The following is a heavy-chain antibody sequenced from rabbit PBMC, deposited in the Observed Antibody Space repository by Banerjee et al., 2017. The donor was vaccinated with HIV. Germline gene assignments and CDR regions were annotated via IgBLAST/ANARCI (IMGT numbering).Heavy chain of an antibody. J-gene: IGHJ4*01. V-gene: IGHV1S45*01. Sequence: LKLSCKASGFSFTSSYWICWVRQAPGKGLEWIACIYAGSGGSTYYASWAKGRFTISKTSSTTVTLQMTSLTAADTATYFCAREVYGYAGYAPNLWGPGTLVTV. CDR2: IYAGSGGST. D-gene: IGHD6-1*01. CDR1: GFSFTSSYW. CDR3: AREVYGYAGYAPNL.